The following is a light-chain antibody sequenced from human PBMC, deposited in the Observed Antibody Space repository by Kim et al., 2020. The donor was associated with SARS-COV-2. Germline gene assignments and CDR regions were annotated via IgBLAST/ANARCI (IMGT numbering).Light chain of an antibody. CDR1: NIESKS. V-gene: IGLV3-21*04. Sequence: SYELTQPPSVSVAPGKTARITCGGNNIESKSVHWYQQKPGQAPVLVIYYDSDRPSGIPERFSGSNSGNTATLTISRVEAGDEADYYCQVWDSSSDHPGVF. CDR3: QVWDSSSDHPGV. J-gene: IGLJ2*01. CDR2: YDS.